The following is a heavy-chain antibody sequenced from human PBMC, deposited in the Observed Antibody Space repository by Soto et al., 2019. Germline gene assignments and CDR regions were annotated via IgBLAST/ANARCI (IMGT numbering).Heavy chain of an antibody. V-gene: IGHV1-69*02. CDR2: IIPILGIA. CDR1: GGTFSIYT. Sequence: GPSVKVSCKASGGTFSIYTIIWVRQDPGQGLEWMGRIIPILGIANYAQKFQGRVTITADKSTSTAYMELSSLRSEDTAVYYCARSLHHHLITMVRGESFPFDPWGQGTLVTVSS. CDR3: ARSLHHHLITMVRGESFPFDP. D-gene: IGHD3-10*01. J-gene: IGHJ5*02.